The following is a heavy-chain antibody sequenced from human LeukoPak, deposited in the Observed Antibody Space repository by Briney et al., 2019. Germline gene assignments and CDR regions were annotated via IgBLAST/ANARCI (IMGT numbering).Heavy chain of an antibody. J-gene: IGHJ4*02. CDR3: ARDRIYTNYYFDS. CDR1: GITFDSYS. V-gene: IGHV3-21*01. CDR2: ISTGSNYI. D-gene: IGHD4-11*01. Sequence: GGSLRLSCAASGITFDSYSMNWVRRAPGKGLQWVSSISTGSNYIYYADSVKGRFTISRDNAKNSLYLQMNSLRADDTGVYYCARDRIYTNYYFDSWGLGTLVTVSS.